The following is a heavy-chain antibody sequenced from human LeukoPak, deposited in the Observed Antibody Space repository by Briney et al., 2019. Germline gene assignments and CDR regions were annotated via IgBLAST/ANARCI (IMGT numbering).Heavy chain of an antibody. CDR3: ARDHNDAFDI. CDR2: IYYSGST. V-gene: IGHV4-59*12. Sequence: SETLSLTCTVSGGSISSYYWSWIRQPPGKGLEWIGYIYYSGSTNYNPSLKSRVTISVDRSKNQFSLKLSSVTAADTAVYYCARDHNDAFDIWGQGTMVTVSS. CDR1: GGSISSYY. J-gene: IGHJ3*02.